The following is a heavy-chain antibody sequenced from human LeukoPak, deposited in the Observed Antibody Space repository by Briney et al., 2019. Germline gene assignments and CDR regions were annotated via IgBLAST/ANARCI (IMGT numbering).Heavy chain of an antibody. V-gene: IGHV4-34*01. CDR1: GGSFSGYY. CDR3: ARGRIAPFDP. CDR2: INHSGST. D-gene: IGHD3-16*02. J-gene: IGHJ5*02. Sequence: PSETLSLTCAVYGGSFSGYYWSWIRQPPGKGLEWIGEINHSGSTNYNPSLKSRVTISVDTSKNQFSLKLSSVTAADTAVYYCARGRIAPFDPWGQGTLVTVSS.